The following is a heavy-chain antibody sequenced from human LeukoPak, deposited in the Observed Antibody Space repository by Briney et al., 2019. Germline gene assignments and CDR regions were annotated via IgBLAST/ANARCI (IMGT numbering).Heavy chain of an antibody. CDR1: GFTFSSYG. J-gene: IGHJ4*02. Sequence: GGSLRLSCAASGFTFSSYGMHWVRQAPGKGLERVAVISYDGSNKYYADSVKGRSTISRDNSKNTLYLQMNSLRAEDTAVYYCAKTRSYSSSSLSYWGQGTLVTVSS. CDR3: AKTRSYSSSSLSY. V-gene: IGHV3-30*18. CDR2: ISYDGSNK. D-gene: IGHD6-13*01.